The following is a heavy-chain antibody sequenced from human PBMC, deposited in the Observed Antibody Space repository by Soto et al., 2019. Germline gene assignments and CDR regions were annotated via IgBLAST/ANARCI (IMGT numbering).Heavy chain of an antibody. V-gene: IGHV1-3*05. CDR2: INAGNGNT. D-gene: IGHD4-17*01. CDR3: ARDGWDYGVDY. J-gene: IGHJ4*02. Sequence: QVQLVQSGAEEKKPGASVKLSCKASGFTFSSYAMHWVRQAPGQRLEWMGWINAGNGNTKYSQKFQGRVTITRDTSASTASMELNSLKSEETAVYYGARDGWDYGVDYWGQGTLVTVSS. CDR1: GFTFSSYA.